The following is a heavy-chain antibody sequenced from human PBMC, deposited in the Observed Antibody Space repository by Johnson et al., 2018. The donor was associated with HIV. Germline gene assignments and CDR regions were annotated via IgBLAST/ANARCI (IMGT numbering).Heavy chain of an antibody. J-gene: IGHJ3*02. CDR1: GFTVSSNY. CDR3: ARGRWLQNDAFDI. CDR2: IGTAGDT. Sequence: VQVVESGGGLIQPGGSLRLSCAATGFTVSSNYMSWVRQAPGKGLEWVSAIGTAGDTDYPGSVKGRFTISRENAKNSLYLQMNSLRAGDTAVYYCARGRWLQNDAFDIWGQGTMVTVSS. V-gene: IGHV3-13*01. D-gene: IGHD5-24*01.